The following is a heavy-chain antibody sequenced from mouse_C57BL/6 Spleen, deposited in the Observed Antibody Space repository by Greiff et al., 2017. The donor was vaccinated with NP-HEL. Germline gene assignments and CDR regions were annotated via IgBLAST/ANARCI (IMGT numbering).Heavy chain of an antibody. CDR1: GFTFSDYY. CDR3: ARVGYYYGSSYWYFDV. D-gene: IGHD1-1*01. J-gene: IGHJ1*03. CDR2: ISNGGGST. Sequence: DVMLVESGGGLVQPGGSLKLSCAASGFTFSDYYMYWVRQTPEKRLEWVAYISNGGGSTYYPDTVKGRFTISRDNAKNTLYLQMSRLKSEDTAMYYCARVGYYYGSSYWYFDVWGTGTTVTVSS. V-gene: IGHV5-12*01.